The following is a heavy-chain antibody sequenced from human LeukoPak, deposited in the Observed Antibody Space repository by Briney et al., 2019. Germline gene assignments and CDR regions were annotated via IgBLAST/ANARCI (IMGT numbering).Heavy chain of an antibody. Sequence: SETLSLTCTVSGGSISSYSWNWIRQPPGNGLEWIGRIYGGNTNYNPSLNSRVTTSIDTSMNQLSLTLVSVTAADTAVYFCARHHDGGPKLRLDFWGLGVLVTVSP. V-gene: IGHV4-59*08. CDR3: ARHHDGGPKLRLDF. J-gene: IGHJ4*02. D-gene: IGHD2-15*01. CDR2: IYGGNT. CDR1: GGSISSYS.